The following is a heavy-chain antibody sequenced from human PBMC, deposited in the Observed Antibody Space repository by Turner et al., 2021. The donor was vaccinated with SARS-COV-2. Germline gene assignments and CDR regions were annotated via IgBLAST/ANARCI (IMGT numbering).Heavy chain of an antibody. CDR1: GFTFSSYW. CDR2: IKQDGSEK. CDR3: AKMASSSWYFDY. D-gene: IGHD6-13*01. Sequence: EVQLVESGGGLVQPGGSRRLSCAASGFTFSSYWMSWVRQAPGKGLEWVANIKQDGSEKFYVDSVKGRFTISRDNAKNSLYLQMNSLRAEDTAVYYCAKMASSSWYFDYWGQGTLVTVSS. J-gene: IGHJ4*02. V-gene: IGHV3-7*03.